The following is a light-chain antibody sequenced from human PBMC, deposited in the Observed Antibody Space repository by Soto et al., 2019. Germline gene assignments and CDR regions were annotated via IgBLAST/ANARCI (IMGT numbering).Light chain of an antibody. CDR3: QQRGDWPPIT. CDR1: QSVSSY. J-gene: IGKJ5*01. Sequence: EMVFTQSPATLSLSPGERATVSCRASQSVSSYLAWYQQKPGQPPRLLIYNASNRTTGIPARFSGSGSGTDFTLTISSLEPEDFAVYYCQQRGDWPPITFGQGTRLEIK. CDR2: NAS. V-gene: IGKV3-11*01.